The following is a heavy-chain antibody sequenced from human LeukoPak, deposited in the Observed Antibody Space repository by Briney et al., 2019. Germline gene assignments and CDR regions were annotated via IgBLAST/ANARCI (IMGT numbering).Heavy chain of an antibody. Sequence: ASVKVSCKVSGYTFADYYIHWVRQAPGQGLEWMGWINPNSGGTNYAQKFQGRVTMTRDTSISTAYMELSRLRSDDTAVYYCARGYSGYLDYWGQGTLVTVSS. D-gene: IGHD5-12*01. CDR2: INPNSGGT. V-gene: IGHV1-2*02. CDR3: ARGYSGYLDY. CDR1: GYTFADYY. J-gene: IGHJ4*02.